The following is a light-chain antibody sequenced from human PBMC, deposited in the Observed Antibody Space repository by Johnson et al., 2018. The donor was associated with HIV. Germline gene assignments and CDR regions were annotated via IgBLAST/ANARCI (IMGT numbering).Light chain of an antibody. CDR2: ENN. V-gene: IGLV1-51*02. CDR1: RSNIGNNY. J-gene: IGLJ1*01. CDR3: GTWDSSLSAGPYF. Sequence: QSVLTQPPSVSAAPGQKVTISCSGSRSNIGNNYVSWYQQLPGTAPKLLIYENNKRPSGIPDRFSGSKSGTSATLGITGLQTGDEADYYCGTWDSSLSAGPYFFGTGTKVTVL.